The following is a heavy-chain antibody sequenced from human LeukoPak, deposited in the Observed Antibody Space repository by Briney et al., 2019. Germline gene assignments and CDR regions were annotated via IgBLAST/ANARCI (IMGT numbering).Heavy chain of an antibody. V-gene: IGHV3-30*02. Sequence: PGGSLRLSCAASGFTFSSYGMHWVRQAPGKGLEWVAWIRYDGSNKYYADSVKGRFTISRDNSKNTLYMQMNSLRAEDTDVYYCASAKVYYDDTMEYYDGDAFDIWGQGTLVTVSS. D-gene: IGHD3-3*01. J-gene: IGHJ3*02. CDR1: GFTFSSYG. CDR2: IRYDGSNK. CDR3: ASAKVYYDDTMEYYDGDAFDI.